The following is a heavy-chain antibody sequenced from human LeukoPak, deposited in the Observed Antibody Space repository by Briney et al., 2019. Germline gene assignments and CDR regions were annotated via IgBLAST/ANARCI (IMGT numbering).Heavy chain of an antibody. D-gene: IGHD3-9*01. CDR2: IRSKDNDGTT. Sequence: PGGSLRLSCTASGFTFGDYAISWVRQAPGKGLEWLGFIRSKDNDGTTAYAASVEGRFIISRDDSKSIAYLQMNSLKTEDTAVYYCTRGPHFDWLLYFDYWGQGTLVTVSS. J-gene: IGHJ4*02. V-gene: IGHV3-49*04. CDR3: TRGPHFDWLLYFDY. CDR1: GFTFGDYA.